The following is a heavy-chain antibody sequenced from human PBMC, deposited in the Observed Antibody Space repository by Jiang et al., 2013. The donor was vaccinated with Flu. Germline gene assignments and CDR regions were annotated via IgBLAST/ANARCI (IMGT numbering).Heavy chain of an antibody. CDR1: GFTVRGDY. CDR3: ARALTWGKXGSNLYYFDN. Sequence: VQLVESGGGLIQPGGSLRLSCAASGFTVRGDYMSWVRQAPGKGLEWVSVIYSDGSTYYGDSVEGRFTISRDNSKNTLYLQMNRLRADDTAVYYCARALTWGKXGSNLYYFDNWGQGTLVTVSS. CDR2: IYSDGST. D-gene: IGHD7-27*01. J-gene: IGHJ4*02. V-gene: IGHV3-53*01.